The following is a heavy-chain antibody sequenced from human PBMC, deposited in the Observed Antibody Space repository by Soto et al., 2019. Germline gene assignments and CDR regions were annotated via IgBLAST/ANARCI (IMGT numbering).Heavy chain of an antibody. V-gene: IGHV1-2*04. CDR2: INPNSGAT. CDR1: GYTFTDYY. J-gene: IGHJ6*02. Sequence: QVQLVQSGAEVTKPGASVKVSCKASGYTFTDYYIHWVRQAPGQGLEWMGWINPNSGATNYAQKFQGWVTMTRDTSISTAYIERRRLISDDAAVYYCASARANVAPSPGNHGHRFFSWTSQADSGLASDGSGQMDVWGQGTTVTVSS. D-gene: IGHD2-15*01. CDR3: ASARANVAPSPGNHGHRFFSWTSQADSGLASDGSGQMDV.